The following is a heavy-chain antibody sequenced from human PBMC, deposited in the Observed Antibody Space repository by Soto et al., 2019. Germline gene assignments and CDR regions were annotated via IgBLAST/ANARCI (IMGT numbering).Heavy chain of an antibody. J-gene: IGHJ4*02. Sequence: ASVKVSCKGSGYTFTGYYIHWVRQTPGQGPEWMGEISPQTGGTKYAQKYQGGVTMTRDTSITTVYMELSNLSPDDTAVYYCGRGRSGELVIFYWGQGTLVTVSS. CDR2: ISPQTGGT. CDR1: GYTFTGYY. V-gene: IGHV1-2*02. D-gene: IGHD1-26*01. CDR3: GRGRSGELVIFY.